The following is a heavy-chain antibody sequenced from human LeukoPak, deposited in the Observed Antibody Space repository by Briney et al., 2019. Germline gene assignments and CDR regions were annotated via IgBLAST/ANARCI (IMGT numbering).Heavy chain of an antibody. CDR1: GFTFSSYG. J-gene: IGHJ4*02. CDR3: ARGGWYEDY. V-gene: IGHV3-30*03. D-gene: IGHD6-19*01. Sequence: GRSLRLSCAASGFTFSSYGMHWVRQAPGKGLEWVAVISYDGSNKYYADSVKGRFTISRDNSKNTLYLQMNSLRAEDTAVYYCARGGWYEDYWGQGTLVTVSS. CDR2: ISYDGSNK.